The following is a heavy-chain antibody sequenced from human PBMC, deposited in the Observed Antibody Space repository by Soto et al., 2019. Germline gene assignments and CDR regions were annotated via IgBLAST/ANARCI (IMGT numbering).Heavy chain of an antibody. CDR3: ARAYSGSWHTFDAFDI. V-gene: IGHV4-39*01. Sequence: QLQLQESGPGLVKPSETLSLTCTVSCGSISSSSYYWGWIRQPPGKGLEWIGSIYYSGSTYYNPSLKSRVTISVDTSKNQFSLKRISVTAADTAVYYCARAYSGSWHTFDAFDIWGQGTMVTVSS. CDR2: IYYSGST. D-gene: IGHD6-13*01. CDR1: CGSISSSSYY. J-gene: IGHJ3*02.